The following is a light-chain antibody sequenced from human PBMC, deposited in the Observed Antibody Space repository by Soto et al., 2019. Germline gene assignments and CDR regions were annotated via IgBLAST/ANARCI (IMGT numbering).Light chain of an antibody. CDR2: GAS. J-gene: IGKJ4*01. V-gene: IGKV1-27*01. CDR1: QGFSNS. Sequence: DIQMTQSPSSLTASVGDRVTISCRASQGFSNSLAWYQQKPGEVPTLLIYGASILQSVVPSRFSGSGSGTEFTLTIGSLQPEDVATYYCQKYDSAPLTFGGGTKVEIK. CDR3: QKYDSAPLT.